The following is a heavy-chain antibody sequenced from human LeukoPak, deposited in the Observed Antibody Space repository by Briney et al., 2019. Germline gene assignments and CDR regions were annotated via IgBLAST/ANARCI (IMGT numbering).Heavy chain of an antibody. D-gene: IGHD3-22*01. Sequence: GGSLRLSCAVSGFTVSSNYMSWVRQAPGKGLEWVSVIYRGDTTDYADSMKGRFTISRDTSKNMLYLQMNNLRPEDTAVYFCARARNYYDSSGYPSTHFDLWGHGTLATVSS. J-gene: IGHJ2*01. CDR1: GFTVSSNY. CDR3: ARARNYYDSSGYPSTHFDL. V-gene: IGHV3-53*01. CDR2: IYRGDTT.